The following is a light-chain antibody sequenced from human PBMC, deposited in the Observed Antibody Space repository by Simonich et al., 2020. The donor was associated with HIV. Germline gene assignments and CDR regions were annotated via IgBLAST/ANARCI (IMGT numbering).Light chain of an antibody. CDR3: QQYGSSPRT. J-gene: IGKJ1*01. CDR2: GAS. Sequence: EIVMTQSPATLSVSPGERATLSCRASQSISSTLAWYQQKPGQAPRLLIYGASTRATGIPARFSGSGSGTEFTLTINRLEPEDFAVYYCQQYGSSPRTFGQGTKVEIK. V-gene: IGKV3-15*01. CDR1: QSISST.